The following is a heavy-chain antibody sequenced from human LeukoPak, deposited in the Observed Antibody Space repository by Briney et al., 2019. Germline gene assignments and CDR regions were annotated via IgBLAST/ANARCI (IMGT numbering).Heavy chain of an antibody. D-gene: IGHD2-2*01. CDR3: ARDDCSSISCYHNWFDP. Sequence: SETLSLTCAVYGGSFSGYYWSWIRQPPGKGLEWIGEIYHSGSTNYNPSLKSRVTISVDTSKNQFSLKLSSVTAEDTAVYYCARDDCSSISCYHNWFDPWGQGTLVTVSS. J-gene: IGHJ5*02. V-gene: IGHV4-34*01. CDR1: GGSFSGYY. CDR2: IYHSGST.